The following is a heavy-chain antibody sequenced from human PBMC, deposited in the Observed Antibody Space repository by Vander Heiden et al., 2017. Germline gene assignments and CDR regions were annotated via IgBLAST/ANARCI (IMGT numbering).Heavy chain of an antibody. CDR3: ARDPDYDSSGYYHCY. CDR1: GGSISSGGYY. Sequence: QVQLQESGPGLVKPSQTLSLTCTVSGGSISSGGYYWSWIRQHPGKGLEWIGYIYYSGSTYYNPSLKSRVTISVDTSKNQFSLKLSSVTAADTAVYYCARDPDYDSSGYYHCYWGQGTLVTVSS. V-gene: IGHV4-31*03. J-gene: IGHJ4*02. CDR2: IYYSGST. D-gene: IGHD3-22*01.